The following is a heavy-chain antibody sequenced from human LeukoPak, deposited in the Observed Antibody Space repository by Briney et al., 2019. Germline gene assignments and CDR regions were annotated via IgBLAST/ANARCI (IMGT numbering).Heavy chain of an antibody. D-gene: IGHD5-18*01. CDR3: ARDTDTGIDY. Sequence: SETLSLTCTVSGGSISSYYWSWIRQPPGKGLEWIGNIFYSGSTKYNPSLKSRVAVSVDTSKNQFSLKLSSVTAADTAVYYCARDTDTGIDYWGQGTLVTVSS. J-gene: IGHJ4*02. CDR2: IFYSGST. V-gene: IGHV4-59*01. CDR1: GGSISSYY.